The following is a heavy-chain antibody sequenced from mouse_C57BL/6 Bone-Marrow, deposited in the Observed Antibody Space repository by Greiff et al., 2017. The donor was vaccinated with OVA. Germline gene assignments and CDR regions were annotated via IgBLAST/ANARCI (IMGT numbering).Heavy chain of an antibody. J-gene: IGHJ2*01. V-gene: IGHV1-82*01. Sequence: LVESGPELVKPGASVKISCKASGYAFSSSWMNWVKPRPGKGLEWIGRIYPGDGDTNYYGKFKGKATLTADKSSSTAYMQLSSLTSEDSAVYFCAREGDGYYIFDYWGQGTTLTVSS. CDR3: AREGDGYYIFDY. CDR1: GYAFSSSW. D-gene: IGHD2-3*01. CDR2: IYPGDGDT.